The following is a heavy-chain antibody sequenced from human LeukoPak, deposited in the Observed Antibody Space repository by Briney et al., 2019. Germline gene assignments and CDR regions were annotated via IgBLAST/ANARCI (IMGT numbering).Heavy chain of an antibody. CDR2: IYYSGST. CDR3: ARDRNTMVRGVIISVFDP. J-gene: IGHJ5*02. Sequence: PSETLSLTCTVSGGSISSYYWSWTRQPPGKGLEWIGYIYYSGSTNYSPSLKSRVTISVDTSKNQFSLKLSSVTAADTAVYYCARDRNTMVRGVIISVFDPWGQGTLVTVSS. CDR1: GGSISSYY. D-gene: IGHD3-10*01. V-gene: IGHV4-59*01.